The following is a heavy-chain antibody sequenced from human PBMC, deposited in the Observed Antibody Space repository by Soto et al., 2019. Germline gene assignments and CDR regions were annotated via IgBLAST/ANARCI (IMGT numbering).Heavy chain of an antibody. CDR1: GFNVSSNY. CDR3: ARGPHVGISTS. Sequence: VQLVESGGGLIQPGGSLRLSCAASGFNVSSNYMSWVRQAPGKGLEWLSVIYSGGSTYYAESVKGRFTISRDNSKNTLNLQMNALRVEDTAVYYCARGPHVGISTSWGQGTLVTVSS. CDR2: IYSGGST. J-gene: IGHJ4*02. D-gene: IGHD2-2*01. V-gene: IGHV3-53*01.